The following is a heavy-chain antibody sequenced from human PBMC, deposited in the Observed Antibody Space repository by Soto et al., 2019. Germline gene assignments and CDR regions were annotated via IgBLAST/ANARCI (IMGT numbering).Heavy chain of an antibody. CDR2: MNPNSGNT. V-gene: IGHV1-8*01. Sequence: QVQLVQSGAEVKKPGASVKVSCKASGYTFTSYDINWVRQATGQGLEWMGWMNPNSGNTGYAQKFQGRVTMTRNTSISTAYMELSRLRSEDTAVYYCARGSYHCSGGSCYSEAYWGQGTLVTVSS. CDR3: ARGSYHCSGGSCYSEAY. CDR1: GYTFTSYD. D-gene: IGHD2-15*01. J-gene: IGHJ4*02.